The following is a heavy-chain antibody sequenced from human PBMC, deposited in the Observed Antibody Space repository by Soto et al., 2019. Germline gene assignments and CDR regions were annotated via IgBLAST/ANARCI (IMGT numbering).Heavy chain of an antibody. CDR1: GFTFSSYE. Sequence: GGSLRLSCAACGFTFSSYEMNWVRQAPGKGLEWVSYISSSGSTIYYADSVKGRFTISRDNAKNSLYLQMNSLRAEDTAVYYCARRGSGWNSLYWYFDLWGRGTLVTVSS. CDR3: ARRGSGWNSLYWYFDL. V-gene: IGHV3-48*03. J-gene: IGHJ2*01. CDR2: ISSSGSTI. D-gene: IGHD6-19*01.